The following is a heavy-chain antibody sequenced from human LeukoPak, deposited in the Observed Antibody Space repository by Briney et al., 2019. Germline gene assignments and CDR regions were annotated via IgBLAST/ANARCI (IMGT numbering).Heavy chain of an antibody. J-gene: IGHJ4*02. V-gene: IGHV3-23*01. Sequence: PGGSLRLSCAASGVTISCYAMSWVRQAPGKGLEWVSAISGSGGSTYYADSVKGRFTISRDNSKNTLYLQMNSLRAEDTAVYYCAKAVYTVVTSVPDYWGQGTLVTVSS. CDR3: AKAVYTVVTSVPDY. CDR2: ISGSGGST. D-gene: IGHD4-23*01. CDR1: GVTISCYA.